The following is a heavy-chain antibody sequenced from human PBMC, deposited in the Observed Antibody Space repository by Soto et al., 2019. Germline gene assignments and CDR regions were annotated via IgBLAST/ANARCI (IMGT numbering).Heavy chain of an antibody. D-gene: IGHD6-19*01. CDR2: ICYSGST. CDR1: GGSIRGHY. V-gene: IGHV4-59*11. Sequence: QVQLQESGPGLVKPSETLSLTCSVSGGSIRGHYWTWIRQSPGKGREWIGYICYSGSTNYNPSLKSRVTISVDTSKNQFSLKMSSVTAADTAVYYCARVGSSGWSPDYWGRGTLVTVSS. CDR3: ARVGSSGWSPDY. J-gene: IGHJ4*02.